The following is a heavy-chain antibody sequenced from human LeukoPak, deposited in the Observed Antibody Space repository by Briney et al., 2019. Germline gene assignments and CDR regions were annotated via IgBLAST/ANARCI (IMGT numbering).Heavy chain of an antibody. J-gene: IGHJ4*02. D-gene: IGHD1-26*01. CDR3: AGDLDSGNYYSLGY. Sequence: GGSLRLSCAASGFTVSSNYMSWVRQAPGKGLEWVSVIYSGGTTYYADSVKGRFTISRDNSKNTLYLQMNSLRAEDTAVYYCAGDLDSGNYYSLGYWGQGTLVTVSS. CDR1: GFTVSSNY. CDR2: IYSGGTT. V-gene: IGHV3-66*02.